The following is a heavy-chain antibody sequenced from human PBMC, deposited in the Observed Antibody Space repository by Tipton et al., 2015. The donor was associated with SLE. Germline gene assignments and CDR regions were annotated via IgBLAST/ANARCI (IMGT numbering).Heavy chain of an antibody. CDR1: GFSFRSYS. J-gene: IGHJ4*02. D-gene: IGHD5-18*01. CDR2: ISYDGSDK. V-gene: IGHV3-30*04. CDR3: ALARGSSNLDTPGY. Sequence: SLRLSCAASGFSFRSYSMHWVRQAPGKGLEWVAIISYDGSDKYYAESVKGRFTISRDNAKNTLHLQMNNLRVGDTAVYYCALARGSSNLDTPGYWGQGTLLTVSS.